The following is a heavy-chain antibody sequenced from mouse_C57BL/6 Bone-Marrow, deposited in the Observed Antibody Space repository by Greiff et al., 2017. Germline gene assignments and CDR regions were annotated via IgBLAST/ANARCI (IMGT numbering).Heavy chain of an antibody. CDR1: GYTFTSYW. CDR2: IDPSDSET. D-gene: IGHD3-1*01. V-gene: IGHV1-52*01. CDR3: ARWGYEYFDV. Sequence: QVQLQQPGAELVRPGSSVKLSCKASGYTFTSYWMHWVKQRPIQGLEWIGNIDPSDSETHYNQKFKDKATLTVDKASSTAYMQLSSLTSEDSAVYYCARWGYEYFDVWGTGTTVTVSS. J-gene: IGHJ1*03.